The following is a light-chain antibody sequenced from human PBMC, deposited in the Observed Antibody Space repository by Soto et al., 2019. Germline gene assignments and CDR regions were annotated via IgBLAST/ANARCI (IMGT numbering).Light chain of an antibody. CDR3: QQFNNYLLFT. J-gene: IGKJ3*01. CDR1: QGISSA. CDR2: DAS. Sequence: AIQLTQSPSSLSASVGDRVTITCRASQGISSALDWYQQKPGKAPKLLIYDASSLESGVPSRFSGSGSGTDFTLTISSLQPEDFATYYCQQFNNYLLFTFGPGTKVDIK. V-gene: IGKV1D-13*01.